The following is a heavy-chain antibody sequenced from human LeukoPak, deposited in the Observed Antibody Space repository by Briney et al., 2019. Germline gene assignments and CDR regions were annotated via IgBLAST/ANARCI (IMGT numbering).Heavy chain of an antibody. CDR2: ITDSGGGA. Sequence: PGGSLRLSCAASGITFNRYAMSWVRQAPGKGLEWVSAITDSGGGAYYADSVKGRLTISRDNSKNTLYLQMNSLRVEDTAVYYCARRLNSVGGRDFDLWGRGTLVTVSS. J-gene: IGHJ2*01. D-gene: IGHD1-26*01. CDR3: ARRLNSVGGRDFDL. V-gene: IGHV3-23*01. CDR1: GITFNRYA.